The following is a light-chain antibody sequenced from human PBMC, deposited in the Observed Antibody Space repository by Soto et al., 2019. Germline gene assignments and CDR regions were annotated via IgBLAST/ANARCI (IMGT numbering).Light chain of an antibody. Sequence: EIALTQSPATLSLSPGERATLSCRASQSVSRYLAWYQQKPGQAPTLLIYDASNRATGIPARSSGSGSGTDFTLTISSLEPEDFAVYYCQQLTDWPPQWTFGQGTKVAIK. J-gene: IGKJ1*01. CDR2: DAS. CDR1: QSVSRY. CDR3: QQLTDWPPQWT. V-gene: IGKV3-11*01.